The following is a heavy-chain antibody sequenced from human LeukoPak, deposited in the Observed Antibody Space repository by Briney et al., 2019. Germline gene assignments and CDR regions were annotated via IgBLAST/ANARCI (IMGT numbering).Heavy chain of an antibody. Sequence: GGSLRLSCAASGFTFSSYSMNWVRQAPGKGLEWVSYISSSSTIYYADSVKGRFTISRDNAKNSLYLQMNSLRAEDTAVYYCARGDCSSTSCSNEYFQHWGQGTLVTVSS. V-gene: IGHV3-48*04. CDR2: ISSSSTI. CDR1: GFTFSSYS. CDR3: ARGDCSSTSCSNEYFQH. D-gene: IGHD2-2*01. J-gene: IGHJ1*01.